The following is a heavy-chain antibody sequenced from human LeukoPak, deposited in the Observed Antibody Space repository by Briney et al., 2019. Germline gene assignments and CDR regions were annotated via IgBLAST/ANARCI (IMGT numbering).Heavy chain of an antibody. D-gene: IGHD1-14*01. CDR3: ARETPEYD. V-gene: IGHV3-48*02. CDR2: SGGSI. Sequence: GGSLRLSCAASGFTFSSYAMSWVRQAPGQGLEWLSHSGGSIYYADSVKGRFTVSRDNAKNSLYLQMNSLRDEDTAVYYCARETPEYDWGQGTLVTVSS. J-gene: IGHJ4*02. CDR1: GFTFSSYA.